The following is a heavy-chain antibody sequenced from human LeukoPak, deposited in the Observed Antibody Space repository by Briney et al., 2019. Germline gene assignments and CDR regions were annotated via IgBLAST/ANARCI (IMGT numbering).Heavy chain of an antibody. D-gene: IGHD3-3*01. CDR3: ARGRGMGFLEWLLLDS. Sequence: ASVKVSCKASGYTFTDSYMHWVRQAPGHGLEWMGWINLYTGGTDYAHKFQGRVTMTSDTSISTAYMELGRLRSDDTAIFYCARGRGMGFLEWLLLDSWGQGTLVTVSS. V-gene: IGHV1-2*02. CDR2: INLYTGGT. J-gene: IGHJ4*02. CDR1: GYTFTDSY.